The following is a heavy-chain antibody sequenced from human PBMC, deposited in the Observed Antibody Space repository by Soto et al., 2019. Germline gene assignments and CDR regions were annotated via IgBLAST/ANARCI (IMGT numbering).Heavy chain of an antibody. CDR3: AKTDGYEVEY. J-gene: IGHJ4*02. CDR2: IYPGDSDT. Sequence: PGESLKLSCKGSGCSFVSYCIAWVRQMPGKGLEWMGSIYPGDSDTTYSPSIQGQVTISADKSSTTVYLQWNTLKASDTAMYYCAKTDGYEVEYWGQGTQVTVSS. V-gene: IGHV5-51*01. CDR1: GCSFVSYC. D-gene: IGHD5-18*01.